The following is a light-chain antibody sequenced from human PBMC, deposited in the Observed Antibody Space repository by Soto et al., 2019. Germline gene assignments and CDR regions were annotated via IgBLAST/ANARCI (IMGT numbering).Light chain of an antibody. J-gene: IGLJ3*02. CDR3: QTWDTGML. Sequence: QPVLTQSPSASASLGASVKLTCTLSSGHSSYAIAWHRQQPEKGPRYLMKLNSDGSHNKGDGIPDRFSGSSSGAERYLTISSLQSEDEADYYCQTWDTGMLFGGGTKLTVL. CDR1: SGHSSYA. CDR2: LNSDGSH. V-gene: IGLV4-69*01.